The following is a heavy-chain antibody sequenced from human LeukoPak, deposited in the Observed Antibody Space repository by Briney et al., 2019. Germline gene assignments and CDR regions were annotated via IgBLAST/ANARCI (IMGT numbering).Heavy chain of an antibody. Sequence: GGSLRLSCAASGFTFSSYAMSWVRQAPGKGLEWVSAISGSGGSTYYADSVKGRFTISRDNSKNTLYLQMNSLRAEDTAVYYCAKDGGRMVRGVIISWYFDLWGRGTLVTVSS. J-gene: IGHJ2*01. V-gene: IGHV3-23*01. D-gene: IGHD3-10*01. CDR3: AKDGGRMVRGVIISWYFDL. CDR1: GFTFSSYA. CDR2: ISGSGGST.